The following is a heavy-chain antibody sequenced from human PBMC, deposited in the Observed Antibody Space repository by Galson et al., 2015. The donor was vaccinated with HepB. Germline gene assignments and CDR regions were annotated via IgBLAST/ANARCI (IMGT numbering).Heavy chain of an antibody. CDR2: ISGSGGST. V-gene: IGHV3-23*01. Sequence: SLRLSCAASGFTFSSYAMSWVRQAPGKGLEWVSAISGSGGSTYYADSVKGRFTISRDNSKNTLYLQMNSLRAEDTAVYYCAKGMGYSSSWYAIDDYYFDYWGQGTLVTVSS. CDR1: GFTFSSYA. CDR3: AKGMGYSSSWYAIDDYYFDY. J-gene: IGHJ4*02. D-gene: IGHD6-13*01.